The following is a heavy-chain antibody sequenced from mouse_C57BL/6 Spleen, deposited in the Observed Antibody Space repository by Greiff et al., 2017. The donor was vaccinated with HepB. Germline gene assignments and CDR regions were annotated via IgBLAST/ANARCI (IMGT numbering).Heavy chain of an antibody. V-gene: IGHV1-26*01. J-gene: IGHJ4*01. Sequence: VQLQQSGPELVKPGASVKISCKASGYTFTDYYMNWVKQSHGKSLEWIGDINPNNGGTNYNQKFKGKATLTVDKSSSTAYMELRSLTSEDSAVYYCARRGITTVVIDYWGQGTSVTVSS. CDR2: INPNNGGT. D-gene: IGHD1-1*01. CDR3: ARRGITTVVIDY. CDR1: GYTFTDYY.